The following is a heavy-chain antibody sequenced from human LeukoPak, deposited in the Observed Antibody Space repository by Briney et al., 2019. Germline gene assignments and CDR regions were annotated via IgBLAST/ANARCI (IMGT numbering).Heavy chain of an antibody. D-gene: IGHD3-10*01. CDR3: ARDYYGSGSSGFDY. J-gene: IGHJ4*02. Sequence: GGSLRLSCAASGFTFNSYEMNWLRQAPGKGLEWVSYISSSGSTIYYADSVKGRFTISRDNAKNSLYLQMNSLRADDTAVYYCARDYYGSGSSGFDYWGQGTPVTVSS. V-gene: IGHV3-48*03. CDR2: ISSSGSTI. CDR1: GFTFNSYE.